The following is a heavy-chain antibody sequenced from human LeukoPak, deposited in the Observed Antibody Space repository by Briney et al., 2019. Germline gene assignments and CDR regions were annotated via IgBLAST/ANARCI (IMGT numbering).Heavy chain of an antibody. CDR1: GFTVSSYY. V-gene: IGHV3-53*01. CDR3: ARGYQLLFCSGGSCLSQFDY. Sequence: PGGSLRLSCAASGFTVSSYYMSWVRQAPGKGLEWVSLIHNDDTYYADSVKGRFTISRDNSKNTLYLQMSGLRAEDTAVYYCARGYQLLFCSGGSCLSQFDYWGQGTLVTVSS. D-gene: IGHD2-15*01. J-gene: IGHJ4*02. CDR2: IHNDDT.